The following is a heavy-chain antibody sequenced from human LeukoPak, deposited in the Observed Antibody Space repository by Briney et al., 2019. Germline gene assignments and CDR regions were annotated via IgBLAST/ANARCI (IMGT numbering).Heavy chain of an antibody. CDR1: GGSISSSSYY. CDR2: IYYSGST. Sequence: SETLSLTCTVSGGSISSSSYYWGWIRQPPGKGLEWIGSIYYSGSTYYNPSLKSRLTISVYTSKNQFSLKLSSVTAADTAVYYCARGGDGPGYFDYWGQGTLVTVSS. V-gene: IGHV4-39*07. J-gene: IGHJ4*02. D-gene: IGHD3-10*01. CDR3: ARGGDGPGYFDY.